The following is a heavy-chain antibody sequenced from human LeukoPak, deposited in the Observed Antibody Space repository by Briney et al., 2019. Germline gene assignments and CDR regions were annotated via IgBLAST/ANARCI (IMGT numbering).Heavy chain of an antibody. Sequence: GGSLRLSCAASGFTFSGSAMHWVRQASGKGLEWVGRIRSKANSYATAYAASVKGRFTISRDDSKNTAYLQMNSLKTEDTAVYYCTRHYSSVTTGDYYYYYMDVWGKGTTVTVSS. J-gene: IGHJ6*03. D-gene: IGHD4-17*01. CDR3: TRHYSSVTTGDYYYYYMDV. V-gene: IGHV3-73*01. CDR2: IRSKANSYAT. CDR1: GFTFSGSA.